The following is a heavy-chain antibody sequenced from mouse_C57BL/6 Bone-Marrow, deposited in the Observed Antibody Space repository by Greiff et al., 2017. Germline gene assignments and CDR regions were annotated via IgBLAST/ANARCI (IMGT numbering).Heavy chain of an antibody. D-gene: IGHD1-1*01. CDR3: ARYCSYDCDY. J-gene: IGHJ2*01. CDR1: GYAFSSYW. V-gene: IGHV1-80*01. CDR2: IYPGDGVT. Sequence: VQLVESGAELVKPGASVKISCKASGYAFSSYWMNWVKQRPGKGLEWIGQIYPGDGVTNYNGKFKGKATLTADISSSTAYMQLISLTSEDSAVFIRARYCSYDCDYWGQGTTLTGSS.